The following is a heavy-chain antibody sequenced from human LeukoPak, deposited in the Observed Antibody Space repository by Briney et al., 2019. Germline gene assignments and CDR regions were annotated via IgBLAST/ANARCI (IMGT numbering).Heavy chain of an antibody. J-gene: IGHJ4*02. CDR1: GVSISSFY. CDR2: IDYGGIT. D-gene: IGHD4-17*01. V-gene: IGHV4-59*01. CDR3: ASALPHDNGDYATFDS. Sequence: SETLCLTCAVSGVSISSFYWSWVRQPPGQGLEWIRCIDYGGITNYKPSLKCRVTISVDATKNQYSLKLSSVTAADTAVYYCASALPHDNGDYATFDSWGQGTLVTVSS.